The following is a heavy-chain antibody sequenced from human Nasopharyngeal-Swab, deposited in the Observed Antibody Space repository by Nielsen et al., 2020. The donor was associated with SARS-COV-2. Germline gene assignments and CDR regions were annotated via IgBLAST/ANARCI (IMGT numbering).Heavy chain of an antibody. D-gene: IGHD3-3*01. CDR3: AKNAYYDFWSYGTY. J-gene: IGHJ4*02. CDR2: ISGSGGST. CDR1: GFTFSSYA. V-gene: IGHV3-23*01. Sequence: GESLKISCAASGFTFSSYAMSWVRQAPGKGLEWVSAISGSGGSTYYADSVKGRFTISRDNSKNTLYPQMNSLRAEDTAVYYCAKNAYYDFWSYGTYWGQGTLVTVSS.